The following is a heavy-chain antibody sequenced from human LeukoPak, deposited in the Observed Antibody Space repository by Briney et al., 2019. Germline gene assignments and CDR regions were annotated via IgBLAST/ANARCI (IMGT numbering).Heavy chain of an antibody. CDR2: INSNGGST. CDR1: GFTFSYYA. V-gene: IGHV3-64*01. Sequence: GGSLRLSCAASGFTFSYYAMHWVRQAPGKGLEYISSINSNGGSTFYANSVKGRFTVSRDDSKNTLYLQMGSLRAEDMALYYCAREGHSSPYGDLRGMHEFNIWGQGTMVTVSS. CDR3: AREGHSSPYGDLRGMHEFNI. J-gene: IGHJ3*02. D-gene: IGHD4-17*01.